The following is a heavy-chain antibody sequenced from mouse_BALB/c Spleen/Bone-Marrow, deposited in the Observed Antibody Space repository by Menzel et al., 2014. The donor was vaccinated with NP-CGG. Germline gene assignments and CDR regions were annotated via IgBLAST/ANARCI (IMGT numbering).Heavy chain of an antibody. CDR2: ISSGSSTI. D-gene: IGHD2-2*01. CDR3: ARSPYGYDGRDY. V-gene: IGHV5-17*02. J-gene: IGHJ4*01. CDR1: GFTFSSFG. Sequence: EVQLVESGGGLVQPGGSRKLSCAASGFTFSSFGTHWVRQAPEKGLEWVAYISSGSSTIYYADTVKGRFTISRDNPKNTLFLQMTSLRSEDTAMYYCARSPYGYDGRDYWGQGTSVTVSS.